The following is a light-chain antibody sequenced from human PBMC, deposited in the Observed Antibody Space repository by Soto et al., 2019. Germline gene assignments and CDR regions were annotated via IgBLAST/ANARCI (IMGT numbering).Light chain of an antibody. Sequence: EIVLTQSPGTLSLSPGERGTLSCRASQNLGTLYLAWFQQKPGQAPRLLIYGASTRATGIPARFSGSGSGTEFTLTISRLEPEDFAVYYCQQYGTSLITFGQGTRLEIK. CDR3: QQYGTSLIT. CDR1: QNLGTLY. J-gene: IGKJ5*01. CDR2: GAS. V-gene: IGKV3-20*01.